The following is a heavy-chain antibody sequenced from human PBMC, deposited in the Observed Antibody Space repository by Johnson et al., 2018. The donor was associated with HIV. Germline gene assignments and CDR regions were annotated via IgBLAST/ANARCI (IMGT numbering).Heavy chain of an antibody. CDR3: AKDSETYYYGSGDGFDI. J-gene: IGHJ3*02. CDR1: GLAFHDYA. Sequence: VQLVESGGGVVQPGGSLRLSCVVSGLAFHDYAIHWVRQAPGKGLEWVSVISWDGASTHYADSVKGRFTISRDNSQTSVYLQMHSLRSEDTALYYCAKDSETYYYGSGDGFDIWGQGTMVTVSS. CDR2: ISWDGAST. D-gene: IGHD3-10*01. V-gene: IGHV3-43D*03.